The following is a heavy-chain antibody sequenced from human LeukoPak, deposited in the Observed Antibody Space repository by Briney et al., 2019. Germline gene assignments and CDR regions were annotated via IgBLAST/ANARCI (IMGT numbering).Heavy chain of an antibody. CDR1: GFTFSSYA. V-gene: IGHV3-23*01. CDR2: IGSGT. J-gene: IGHJ4*02. Sequence: GGSLRLSCAASGFTFSSYAMSWVRQAPGKGLEWVSAIGSGTYYADSVKGRFTISRDNSKNTLYLQMNSLRAEDTAVYYCAKVLAYYFDYWGQGTLVTVSS. CDR3: AKVLAYYFDY.